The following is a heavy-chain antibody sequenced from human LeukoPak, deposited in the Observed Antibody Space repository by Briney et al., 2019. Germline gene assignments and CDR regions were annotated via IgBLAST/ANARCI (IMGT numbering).Heavy chain of an antibody. CDR1: GFTLSSYA. CDR3: AGHHQAYSRTY. Sequence: GGSLRLSCAASGFTLSSYAMSWVRQGPGKGLVWVSRISPDGSSTTYADSVKGRFTISRDNAKDTLYLQMNSLRAEDTAVYYCAGHHQAYSRTYWGQGTLVTVSS. CDR2: ISPDGSST. D-gene: IGHD1-26*01. J-gene: IGHJ4*02. V-gene: IGHV3-74*01.